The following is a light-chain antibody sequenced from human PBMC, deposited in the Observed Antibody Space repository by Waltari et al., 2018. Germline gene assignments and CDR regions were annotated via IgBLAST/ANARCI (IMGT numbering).Light chain of an antibody. CDR3: SSYTGSSTI. Sequence: QSALTQPASVSGSPGQSITIPCTGTSSDVGGSNYVSWYQQHPGKAPKLMIYEVSNRPSGVSNRFSGSKSGNTASLTISGLQAEDEADYYCSSYTGSSTIFGTGTKVTVL. V-gene: IGLV2-14*01. J-gene: IGLJ1*01. CDR2: EVS. CDR1: SSDVGGSNY.